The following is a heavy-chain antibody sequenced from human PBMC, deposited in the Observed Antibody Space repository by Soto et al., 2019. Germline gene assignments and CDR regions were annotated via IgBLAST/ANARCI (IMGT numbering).Heavy chain of an antibody. CDR2: ISYDGSNK. V-gene: IGHV3-30-3*01. D-gene: IGHD5-18*01. CDR3: ARDRYGYNLAVY. CDR1: GFTFSSYA. Sequence: QVQLVESGGGVVQPGRSLRLSCAASGFTFSSYAMHWVRQAPGKGLEWVAVISYDGSNKYYADSVKGRFTISRDNSKNTLYLKMNSPRAGDPAVYYSARDRYGYNLAVYWGQGTLVTVSS. J-gene: IGHJ4*02.